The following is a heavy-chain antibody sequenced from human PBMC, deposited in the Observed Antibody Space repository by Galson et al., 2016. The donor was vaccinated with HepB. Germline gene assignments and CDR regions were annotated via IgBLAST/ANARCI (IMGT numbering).Heavy chain of an antibody. CDR2: INPDSGVI. D-gene: IGHD1-26*01. CDR1: GYTFTNYG. V-gene: IGHV1-2*02. Sequence: SVKVSCKASGYTFTNYGITWVRQAPGQGLQWVGWINPDSGVISYAQKFQGRVTMTRDTSISTVYMELSRLKSDDTAIYYCARDRYSGSYYVGAFDIWGQGTMVTVS. CDR3: ARDRYSGSYYVGAFDI. J-gene: IGHJ3*02.